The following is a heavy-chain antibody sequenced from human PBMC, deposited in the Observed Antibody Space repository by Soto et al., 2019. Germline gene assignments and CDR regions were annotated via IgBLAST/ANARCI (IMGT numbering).Heavy chain of an antibody. D-gene: IGHD6-6*01. Sequence: QLQLQESGPGLVKPSETLSLTGTVSGGSISSSSYYWGWIRQPPGKGLEWIGSIYYSGSTYYNPSLKSRVTISVDTSKNQFSLKLSSVTAADTAVYYCARPIRKQLAPMAVWGQGTTVTVSS. CDR3: ARPIRKQLAPMAV. J-gene: IGHJ6*02. V-gene: IGHV4-39*01. CDR1: GGSISSSSYY. CDR2: IYYSGST.